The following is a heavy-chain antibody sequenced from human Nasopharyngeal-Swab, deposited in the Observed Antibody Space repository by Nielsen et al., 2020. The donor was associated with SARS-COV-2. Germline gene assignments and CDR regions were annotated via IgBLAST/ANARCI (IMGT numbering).Heavy chain of an antibody. J-gene: IGHJ4*02. V-gene: IGHV3-21*01. CDR2: ISSSSSYI. CDR3: AREGAYYYDSSGYLPLDY. Sequence: VRQMPGKGLGWVSSISSSSSYIYYADSVKGRFTISRDNAKNSLYLQMNSLRAEDTAVYYCAREGAYYYDSSGYLPLDYWGQGTLVTVSS. D-gene: IGHD3-22*01.